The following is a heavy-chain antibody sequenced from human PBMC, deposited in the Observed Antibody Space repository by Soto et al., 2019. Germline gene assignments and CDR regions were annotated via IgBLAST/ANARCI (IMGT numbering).Heavy chain of an antibody. CDR1: GFTFTSSA. V-gene: IGHV1-58*01. J-gene: IGHJ4*02. D-gene: IGHD5-12*01. CDR3: AVAEPRRGYSGYVIGFDD. Sequence: SVKVSCKASGFTFTSSAVQWVRQARGQRLEWIGWIVVGSGNTNYAQKFQERVTITRDMSTSTAYMELSSLRSEDTAVYYCAVAEPRRGYSGYVIGFDDWGQGTLVTVSS. CDR2: IVVGSGNT.